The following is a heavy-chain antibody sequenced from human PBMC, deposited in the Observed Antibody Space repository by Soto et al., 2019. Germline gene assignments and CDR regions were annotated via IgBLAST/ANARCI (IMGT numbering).Heavy chain of an antibody. J-gene: IGHJ4*02. CDR2: IYQSGST. V-gene: IGHV4-4*02. Sequence: VQLQESGPGLVKPSGTLSLTCAVSGGSISNKNWWSWVRQPPGKGLEWIAEIYQSGSTNYNPSLKSPVTISLDMSMNQFSLTVSSVSAADTAVYYWATRDLSSDYYVVYFDYWGQGILVTVSS. CDR3: ATRDLSSDYYVVYFDY. CDR1: GGSISNKNW. D-gene: IGHD3-3*01.